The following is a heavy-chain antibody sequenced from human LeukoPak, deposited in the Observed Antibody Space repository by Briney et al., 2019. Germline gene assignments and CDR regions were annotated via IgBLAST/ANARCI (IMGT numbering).Heavy chain of an antibody. CDR1: GFTFTNCA. CDR2: ISGSGSST. Sequence: PWGSLRLSCAASGFTFTNCAMTWVRPAPGKGLEWVSSISGSGSSTYYADSAKGRFTISRDNSKNTVYLQMNSLSVEDTAVYYCAKDQSRVGASDPFDSWGQGTLVTVSS. D-gene: IGHD1-26*01. J-gene: IGHJ5*01. V-gene: IGHV3-23*01. CDR3: AKDQSRVGASDPFDS.